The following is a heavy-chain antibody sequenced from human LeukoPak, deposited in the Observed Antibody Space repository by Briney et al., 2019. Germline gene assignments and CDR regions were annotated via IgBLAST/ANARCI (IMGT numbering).Heavy chain of an antibody. CDR1: GGSISSYC. D-gene: IGHD3-10*01. Sequence: SETLSLTCTVSGGSISSYCWSWIRQPPGKGLEWIGYIYYSGSTNYNPSLKSRVTISVDTSKNQFSLKLSSVTAADTAVYYCERLKRFGDPYGMDVWGQGTTVTVSS. V-gene: IGHV4-59*08. CDR2: IYYSGST. J-gene: IGHJ6*02. CDR3: ERLKRFGDPYGMDV.